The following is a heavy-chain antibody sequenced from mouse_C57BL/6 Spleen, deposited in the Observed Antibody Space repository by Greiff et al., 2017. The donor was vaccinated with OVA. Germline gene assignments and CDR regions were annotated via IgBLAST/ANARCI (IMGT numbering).Heavy chain of an antibody. CDR2: ISYDGSN. D-gene: IGHD1-1*01. J-gene: IGHJ1*03. V-gene: IGHV3-6*01. CDR3: ARGSSYRYFDV. Sequence: EVQRVESGPGLVKPSQSLSLTCSVTGYSITSGYYWNWIRQFPGNKLEWMGYISYDGSNNYNPSLKNRISITRDTSKNQFFLKLNSVTTEDTATYYCARGSSYRYFDVWGTGTTVTVSS. CDR1: GYSITSGYY.